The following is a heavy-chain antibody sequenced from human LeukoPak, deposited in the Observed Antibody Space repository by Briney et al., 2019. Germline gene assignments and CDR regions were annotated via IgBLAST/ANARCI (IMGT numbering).Heavy chain of an antibody. CDR2: FSGSGGST. CDR3: AKDLGIWRDTAN. CDR1: GFTFSSYA. V-gene: IGHV3-23*01. Sequence: GGSLRLSCAASGFTFSSYAMSWVRQAPGKGLECISGFSGSGGSTYYADSVKGRFTISRDNSKNTLYLQMNSLRAEDTAVYYCAKDLGIWRDTANWGQGTLVTVSS. J-gene: IGHJ4*02. D-gene: IGHD5-18*01.